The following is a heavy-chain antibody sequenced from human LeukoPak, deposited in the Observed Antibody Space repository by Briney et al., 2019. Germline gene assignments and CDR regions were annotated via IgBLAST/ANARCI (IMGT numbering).Heavy chain of an antibody. Sequence: PSETLSLTCTVSGGSMSSHYWSWIRQPPGQGLEWIGYIFYSGTTNYNPSIKSRVTMTVDTSKNQFALKLNCVTAADTAVYYCARLGIAAAAYFDYWGQGNLVTVSS. CDR1: GGSMSSHY. D-gene: IGHD6-13*01. J-gene: IGHJ4*02. CDR3: ARLGIAAAAYFDY. CDR2: IFYSGTT. V-gene: IGHV4-59*08.